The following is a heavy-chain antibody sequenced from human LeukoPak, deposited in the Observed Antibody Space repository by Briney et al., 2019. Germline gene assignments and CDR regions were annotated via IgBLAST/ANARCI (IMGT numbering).Heavy chain of an antibody. Sequence: SETLSLTCNVSGGSISSGRYYWSWIRQPAGKGLEWIGRIYTRGSTNYNPSLKSRVTISVDKSKNQFSLKLSSVTAADTAVYYCARELRVGATRFDPWGQGTLVTVSS. V-gene: IGHV4-61*02. CDR1: GGSISSGRYY. D-gene: IGHD1-26*01. CDR2: IYTRGST. J-gene: IGHJ5*02. CDR3: ARELRVGATRFDP.